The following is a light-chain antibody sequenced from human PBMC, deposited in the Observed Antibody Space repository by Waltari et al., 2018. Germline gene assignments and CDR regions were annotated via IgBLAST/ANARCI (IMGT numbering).Light chain of an antibody. J-gene: IGKJ1*01. V-gene: IGKV3-20*01. CDR3: QNHERLPAT. CDR2: EAS. CDR1: QNIGRY. Sequence: EIVLTQSPGPLALSPGGGATLSCRASQNIGRYLVWYQQKPGQAPSLLIYEASRRATGIPDRCSGSGSGTDFSLTISRLEPEDFAVYYCQNHERLPATFGQGTKVEIK.